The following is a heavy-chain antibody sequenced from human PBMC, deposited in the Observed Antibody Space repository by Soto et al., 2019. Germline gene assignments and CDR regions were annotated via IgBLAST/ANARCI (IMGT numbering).Heavy chain of an antibody. D-gene: IGHD7-27*01. Sequence: QVQLQESGPGLVKPSQTLSVTCTVSGDSISRGENYWSWIRQPPGKGLEWIGYLYYGRSSYYNPSLKSRVSISLDTSKNQFSLDLSSVTAADTAVYYCARGGWGYYFDHWGQGTLVAVSS. CDR3: ARGGWGYYFDH. J-gene: IGHJ4*02. CDR2: LYYGRSS. CDR1: GDSISRGENY. V-gene: IGHV4-30-4*01.